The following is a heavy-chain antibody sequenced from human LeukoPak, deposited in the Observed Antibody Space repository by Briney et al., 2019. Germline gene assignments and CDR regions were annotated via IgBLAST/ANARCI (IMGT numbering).Heavy chain of an antibody. CDR2: IWSDGSND. CDR3: ARDPSGSGWSLSD. V-gene: IGHV3-33*01. D-gene: IGHD6-19*01. J-gene: IGHJ4*02. Sequence: GRSLRLSCTASGFNFGSDAMHWVRQAPGKGLEWVAFIWSDGSNDHYADSVKGRFTISRDNSKNTVCLQMNSLRVEDTAVYYCARDPSGSGWSLSDWGQGTPVSVSS. CDR1: GFNFGSDA.